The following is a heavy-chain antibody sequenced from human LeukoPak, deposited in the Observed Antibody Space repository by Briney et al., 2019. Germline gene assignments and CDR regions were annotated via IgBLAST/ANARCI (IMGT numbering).Heavy chain of an antibody. CDR3: ARVRWELRGPDY. J-gene: IGHJ4*02. V-gene: IGHV3-74*01. CDR1: GFTFSSYW. CDR2: TNTDGSST. D-gene: IGHD1-26*01. Sequence: GGSLRLSCAASGFTFSSYWMHWVRQAPGKGLVWVSRTNTDGSSTSYADSVKGRFTISRDNAKNTLYLQMNSLRAEDTAVYYCARVRWELRGPDYWGQGTLVTVSS.